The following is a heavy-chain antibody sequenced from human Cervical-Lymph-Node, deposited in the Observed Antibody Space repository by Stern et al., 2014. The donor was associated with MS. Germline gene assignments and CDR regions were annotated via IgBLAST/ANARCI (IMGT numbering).Heavy chain of an antibody. D-gene: IGHD5-18*01. J-gene: IGHJ5*02. CDR2: ISAYNGNT. V-gene: IGHV1-18*04. Sequence: QVQLVQSGAEVKKPGASVKVSCKASGYTFTSYGISWVRQAPGQGLEWMGWISAYNGNTNYAQKLQGRGTMTTDTSTSTAYMVLRSLRSDDTAVYYCARDAVGSYGYFGLENWFDPWGQGTLVTVSS. CDR1: GYTFTSYG. CDR3: ARDAVGSYGYFGLENWFDP.